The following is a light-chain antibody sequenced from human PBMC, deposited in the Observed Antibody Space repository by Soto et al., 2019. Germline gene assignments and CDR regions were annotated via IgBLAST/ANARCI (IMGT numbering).Light chain of an antibody. CDR2: GAS. Sequence: EIVLTQSPGTLSLSPGERATLSCRASHIVSSSSLAWYQQKPGQAPRLLIYGASSRATGIPDRFSGSGSGTDFTLTISRLEPEDFAVYYCQQYGSSPPYTFGQGTRLEIK. V-gene: IGKV3-20*01. CDR1: HIVSSSS. J-gene: IGKJ2*01. CDR3: QQYGSSPPYT.